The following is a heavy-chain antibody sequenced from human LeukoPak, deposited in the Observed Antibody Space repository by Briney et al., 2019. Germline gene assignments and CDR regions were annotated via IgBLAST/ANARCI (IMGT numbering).Heavy chain of an antibody. CDR2: INHSGST. J-gene: IGHJ4*02. Sequence: SETLSLTCAVYGGSFSGYYWSWIRQPPGKGLEWIGEINHSGSTNYNPSLKSRVTISVDTSKNQFSLKLSSVTAADTAVYYCASIRYFDWLLGYWGQGTLVTVSS. D-gene: IGHD3-9*01. CDR3: ASIRYFDWLLGY. CDR1: GGSFSGYY. V-gene: IGHV4-34*01.